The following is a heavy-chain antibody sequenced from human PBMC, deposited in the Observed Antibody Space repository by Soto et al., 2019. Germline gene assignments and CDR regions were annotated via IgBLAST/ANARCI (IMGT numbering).Heavy chain of an antibody. J-gene: IGHJ6*02. CDR3: ASDLVEQHFDGLHV. Sequence: SQTLSVTGAISEDSVSSNSAAWNWIRQSPSRGLEWLGRTYHRSKWYNDYAVSVKSRITINPDTSKNQFPLQLNSVTPEDTAVYYCASDLVEQHFDGLHVSGQGSPVRVS. V-gene: IGHV6-1*01. CDR1: EDSVSSNSAA. D-gene: IGHD5-18*01. CDR2: TYHRSKWYN.